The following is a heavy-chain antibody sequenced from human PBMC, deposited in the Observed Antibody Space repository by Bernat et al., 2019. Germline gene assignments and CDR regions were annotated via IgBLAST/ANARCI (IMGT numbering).Heavy chain of an antibody. CDR3: ARGIGRGAFDY. V-gene: IGHV3-33*01. CDR2: IWFDGSNK. Sequence: QVQLVESGGGVVQPGRSLRLSCAASGFTFSSYGMDWVRQAPGKGLEWVAVIWFDGSNKNSSNSGKGRFTISRDKSKNTLYLQMNSLRAAETAVYYCARGIGRGAFDYWGQGTLVTVSS. J-gene: IGHJ4*02. D-gene: IGHD2/OR15-2a*01. CDR1: GFTFSSYG.